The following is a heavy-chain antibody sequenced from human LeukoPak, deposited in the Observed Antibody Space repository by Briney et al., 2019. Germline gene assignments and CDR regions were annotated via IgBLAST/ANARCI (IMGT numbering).Heavy chain of an antibody. V-gene: IGHV1-18*01. CDR2: ISTYNGNT. J-gene: IGHJ4*02. Sequence: ASVKVSCKASGYTFTKYGIAWVRQAPGQGLEWMGWISTYNGNTNYAQKLQGRVTMTTDTSTSTAYMELRSLISDDAAVYYCARGDDYGDYWGLYWGQGTLVTVSS. CDR1: GYTFTKYG. D-gene: IGHD4-17*01. CDR3: ARGDDYGDYWGLY.